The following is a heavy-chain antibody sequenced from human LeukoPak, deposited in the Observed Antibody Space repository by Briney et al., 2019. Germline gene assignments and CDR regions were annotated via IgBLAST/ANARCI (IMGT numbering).Heavy chain of an antibody. V-gene: IGHV3-23*01. J-gene: IGHJ6*02. Sequence: GGSLRLSCAASGFTFSSYAMSWVRQTPGKGLEWVSAISGSGGSTYYADSVKGRFTISRDNSKNTLFLQMNSLRVEDTAPYYRAKSVAIYFHYGLDVWGQGTTVTVSS. CDR3: AKSVAIYFHYGLDV. D-gene: IGHD3-3*01. CDR2: ISGSGGST. CDR1: GFTFSSYA.